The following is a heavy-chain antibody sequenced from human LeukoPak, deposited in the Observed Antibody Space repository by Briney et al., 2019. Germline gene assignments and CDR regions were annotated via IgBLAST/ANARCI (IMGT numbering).Heavy chain of an antibody. J-gene: IGHJ6*02. CDR1: GKSFSGYY. CDR2: INHSGST. CDR3: ARGRVSVTGYYFAMDV. D-gene: IGHD2-21*02. V-gene: IGHV4-34*01. Sequence: SETLSLTCTVYGKSFSGYYWTCIRQSPGKGLEWIGEINHSGSTNYNPSLKSRVPISIDTSKNHLTLKLNSVTAADTAVYYCARGRVSVTGYYFAMDVWGQGTTVTVSS.